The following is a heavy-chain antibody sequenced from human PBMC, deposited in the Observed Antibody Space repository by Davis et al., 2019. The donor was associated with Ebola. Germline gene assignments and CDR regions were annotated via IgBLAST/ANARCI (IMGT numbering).Heavy chain of an antibody. V-gene: IGHV3-15*01. D-gene: IGHD3-22*01. Sequence: GESLKISCAASGFTFSNAWMSWVRQAPGKGLEWVGRIKSKTDGGTTDYAAPVKGRFTISRDDSKNTLYLQMNSLKTEDTAVYYCTTRHTYYYDSSGELHDYWGQGTLVTVSS. CDR2: IKSKTDGGTT. J-gene: IGHJ4*02. CDR3: TTRHTYYYDSSGELHDY. CDR1: GFTFSNAW.